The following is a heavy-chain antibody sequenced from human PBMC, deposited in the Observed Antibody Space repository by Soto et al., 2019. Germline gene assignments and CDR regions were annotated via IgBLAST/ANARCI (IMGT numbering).Heavy chain of an antibody. V-gene: IGHV1-18*01. CDR1: GYTFTNYG. CDR3: ARSQGLGDDYGDVGDAFDI. J-gene: IGHJ3*02. D-gene: IGHD4-17*01. Sequence: ASVKVSCKASGYTFTNYGITWVRQAPGQGLEWMGWISAYNGDTHYTQRLQGRVTMTTDTSTSTAYMELRGLRSEDTAVYYCARSQGLGDDYGDVGDAFDIWGQGTMLTVSS. CDR2: ISAYNGDT.